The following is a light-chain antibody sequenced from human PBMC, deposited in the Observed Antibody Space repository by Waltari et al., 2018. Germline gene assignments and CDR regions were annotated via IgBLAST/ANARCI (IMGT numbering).Light chain of an antibody. J-gene: IGLJ1*01. CDR2: GKN. CDR1: SLRSYY. V-gene: IGLV3-19*01. Sequence: SSELTQDPAVSVALGQTVRITCQGDSLRSYYASWYQQKPGQAPVLVIYGKNNRPSGIPDRFSGCSSGNTASLTITGAQAEDDADYYCNARDSSGNHLGVFGTGTKVTVL. CDR3: NARDSSGNHLGV.